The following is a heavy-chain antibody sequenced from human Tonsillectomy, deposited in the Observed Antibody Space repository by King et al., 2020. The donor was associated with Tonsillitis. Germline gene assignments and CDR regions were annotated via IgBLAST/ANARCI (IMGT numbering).Heavy chain of an antibody. D-gene: IGHD3-22*01. J-gene: IGHJ6*02. CDR2: IYWNDDK. CDR1: GFSLSTSGVG. CDR3: AHSTTLYYYDSSGYRVYYYYGMDV. V-gene: IGHV2-5*01. Sequence: TLKESGPTLVKPTQTLTLTCTFSGFSLSTSGVGVGWIRQPPGQALEWLALIYWNDDKRYSPSLKSRLTITKDTSKNQVVLTMTNMDPVDTATYYCAHSTTLYYYDSSGYRVYYYYGMDVWGQGTTVTVSS.